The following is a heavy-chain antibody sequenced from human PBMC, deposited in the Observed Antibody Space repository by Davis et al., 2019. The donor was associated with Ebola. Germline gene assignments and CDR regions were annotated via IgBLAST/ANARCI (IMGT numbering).Heavy chain of an antibody. V-gene: IGHV4-31*03. CDR3: ARGSYCSGGSCYNY. D-gene: IGHD2-15*01. J-gene: IGHJ4*02. CDR2: IYYSGST. Sequence: SETLFLTCTVSGGSISSGGYYWSWIRQHPGKGLEWIGYIYYSGSTYYNPSLKSRVTISVDTSKNQFSLKLSSVTAADTAVYYCARGSYCSGGSCYNYWGQGTLVTVSS. CDR1: GGSISSGGYY.